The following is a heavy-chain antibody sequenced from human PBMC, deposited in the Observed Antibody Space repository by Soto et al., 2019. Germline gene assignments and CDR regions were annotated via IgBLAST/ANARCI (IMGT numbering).Heavy chain of an antibody. CDR1: GFPFSSYA. J-gene: IGHJ3*02. V-gene: IGHV3-23*01. Sequence: GGSLSLSCPASGFPFSSYAMSLVRQAPGKGLEWVSAISGSGGSTYYADSVKGRFTISRDNSKNTLYLQMNSLRAEDTAVYYCEKNYAGAFDIWGQGTMVTVSS. CDR3: EKNYAGAFDI. CDR2: ISGSGGST. D-gene: IGHD1-7*01.